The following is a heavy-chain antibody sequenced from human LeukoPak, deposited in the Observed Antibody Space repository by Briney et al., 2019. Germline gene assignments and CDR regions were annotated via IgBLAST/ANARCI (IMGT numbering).Heavy chain of an antibody. Sequence: PGGSLRLSCAASGFTFDDYGMSWVRQAPGKGLEWVSGINWNGGSTGYADSVKGRFTISRDNAKNSLYLQMNSLRAEDTAVYYCARDRWLHGLDHYYYYMDVWGKGTTVTVSS. CDR2: INWNGGST. V-gene: IGHV3-20*04. CDR1: GFTFDDYG. CDR3: ARDRWLHGLDHYYYYMDV. J-gene: IGHJ6*03. D-gene: IGHD5-12*01.